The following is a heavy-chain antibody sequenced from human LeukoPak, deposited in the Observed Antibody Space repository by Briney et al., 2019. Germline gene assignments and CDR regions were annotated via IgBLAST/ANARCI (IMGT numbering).Heavy chain of an antibody. CDR2: IYPGDSDT. CDR3: ALAVPKYFDP. D-gene: IGHD2-15*01. J-gene: IGHJ5*02. V-gene: IGHV5-51*01. Sequence: GESLKISCKASGYTFTNYQIGWVRQMPGKGLEWMGIIYPGDSDTRYSPSFQGQVTISADKSINTAYLQWSSLKASDTAMYYCALAVPKYFDPWGQGTLVTVSS. CDR1: GYTFTNYQ.